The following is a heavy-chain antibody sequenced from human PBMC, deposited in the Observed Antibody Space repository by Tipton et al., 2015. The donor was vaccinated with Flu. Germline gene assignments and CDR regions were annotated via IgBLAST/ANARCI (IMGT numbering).Heavy chain of an antibody. CDR2: IYYSGNT. Sequence: TLSLTCTDSGGSISRSSYNWGWIRQPPGKGLEWIASIYYSGNTNYNPSLKSRVTMSVDTSKNQFSLRLRSVTAADTAVYFCARLRRVTALSTYNWFDPWGQGTLVTVSS. CDR3: ARLRRVTALSTYNWFDP. J-gene: IGHJ5*02. CDR1: GGSISRSSYN. V-gene: IGHV4-39*07. D-gene: IGHD2-15*01.